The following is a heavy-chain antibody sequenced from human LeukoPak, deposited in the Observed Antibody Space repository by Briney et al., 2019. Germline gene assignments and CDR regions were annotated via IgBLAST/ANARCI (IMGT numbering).Heavy chain of an antibody. CDR2: ISAYNGNT. Sequence: GASVTVSCKASGYTFTSYGISWVRQAPGQGLEWMGWISAYNGNTNYAQKLQGRVTMTTDTSTSTAYMELRSLRSDDTAVYYCARVGYYYDSSGYREPFDYWGQGTLVTVSS. J-gene: IGHJ4*02. D-gene: IGHD3-22*01. V-gene: IGHV1-18*01. CDR3: ARVGYYYDSSGYREPFDY. CDR1: GYTFTSYG.